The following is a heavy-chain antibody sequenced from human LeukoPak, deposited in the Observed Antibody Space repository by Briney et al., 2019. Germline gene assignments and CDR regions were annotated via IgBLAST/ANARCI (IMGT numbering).Heavy chain of an antibody. D-gene: IGHD6-19*01. J-gene: IGHJ4*02. CDR3: ARGGSKQWLVDDS. CDR2: IHYSGST. Sequence: SETLSLTCTVSGRSVSGYYWSWIRQPPGKGLEWIGYIHYSGSTNYSPSLKSRVTISVDTSKNQFSLKLSSVTAADTAIYYCARGGSKQWLVDDSWGQGTLVTVSS. V-gene: IGHV4-59*02. CDR1: GRSVSGYY.